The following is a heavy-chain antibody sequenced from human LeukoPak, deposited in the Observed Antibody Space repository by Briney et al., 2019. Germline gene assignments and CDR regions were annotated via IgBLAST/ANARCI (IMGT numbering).Heavy chain of an antibody. CDR2: IYYNGTT. D-gene: IGHD2-15*01. V-gene: IGHV4-59*08. CDR1: GGSISSSY. Sequence: SETLSLTCTVSGGSISSSYWTWIRQPPGKGLEWIGHIYYNGTTDFNPSLKSRVTMSMDMSKNHFSLRLNSVTAGDTAVYYCARGVAALFDPWGQGTPVTVSS. CDR3: ARGVAALFDP. J-gene: IGHJ5*02.